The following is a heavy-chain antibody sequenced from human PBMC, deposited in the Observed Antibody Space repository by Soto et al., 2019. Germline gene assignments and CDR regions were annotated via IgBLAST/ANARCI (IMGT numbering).Heavy chain of an antibody. CDR1: ECTFSSYS. CDR3: ARDKNGVSQF. J-gene: IGHJ4*02. D-gene: IGHD1-1*01. Sequence: GGSLRLSCAASECTFSSYSMNWVRQAPGKGLEWVSSISSSSSYIYYADSVKGRFTIPRDDAKNSLYLQMNSLRAEDTAVYYYARDKNGVSQFRGKGTSDPVTS. CDR2: ISSSSSYI. V-gene: IGHV3-21*01.